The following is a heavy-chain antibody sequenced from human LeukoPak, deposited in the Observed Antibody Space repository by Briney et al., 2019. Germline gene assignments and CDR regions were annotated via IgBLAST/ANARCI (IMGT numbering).Heavy chain of an antibody. CDR3: ARTTEGGYTYDYFYYYYMDV. V-gene: IGHV4-59*01. CDR1: GGSISSYY. Sequence: SETLSLTCTVSGGSISSYYWSWIRQPPGKGLEWIGYIYYSGSTNYNPSLKSRVTISVDLSKNQFSLKLSSVTTADTAVYYCARTTEGGYTYDYFYYYYMDVWGKGTTVTISS. J-gene: IGHJ6*03. CDR2: IYYSGST. D-gene: IGHD5-18*01.